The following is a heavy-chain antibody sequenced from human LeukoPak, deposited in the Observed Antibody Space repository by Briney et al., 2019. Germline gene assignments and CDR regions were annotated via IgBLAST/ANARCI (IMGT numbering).Heavy chain of an antibody. Sequence: ASVKVSCKASGGTFSSYAISWVRQAPGQGLEWMGRIIPIFGTANYAQKFQGRVTITADESTSTVYMELSSLRSEDTAVYYCARAGRRDFWSGDHWYFDLWGRGTLVTVSS. J-gene: IGHJ2*01. CDR1: GGTFSSYA. CDR2: IIPIFGTA. CDR3: ARAGRRDFWSGDHWYFDL. D-gene: IGHD3-3*01. V-gene: IGHV1-69*13.